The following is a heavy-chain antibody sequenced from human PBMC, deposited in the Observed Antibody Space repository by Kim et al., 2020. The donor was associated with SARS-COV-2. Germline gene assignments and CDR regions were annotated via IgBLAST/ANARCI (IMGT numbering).Heavy chain of an antibody. CDR3: ARPGMAAPYNWFDP. D-gene: IGHD2-8*01. J-gene: IGHJ5*02. V-gene: IGHV4-39*01. CDR2: IYYSGST. Sequence: SETLSLTCTVSGGSISSSSYYWGWIRQSPGKGLEWIGSIYYSGSTYYNPSLKSRVTISVDTSKNQFSLKLSSVTAADTAVYYCARPGMAAPYNWFDPWGQGTLVTVSS. CDR1: GGSISSSSYY.